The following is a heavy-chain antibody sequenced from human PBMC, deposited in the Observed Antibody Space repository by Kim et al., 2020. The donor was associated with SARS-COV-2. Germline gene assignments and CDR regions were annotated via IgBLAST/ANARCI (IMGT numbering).Heavy chain of an antibody. J-gene: IGHJ4*02. CDR3: ARDGAYSNYRYYFDY. V-gene: IGHV1-18*01. Sequence: QRLQGRVTMTTDTSTSTAYMELRSVRSDDTAVYYCARDGAYSNYRYYFDYWGQGTLVTVSS. D-gene: IGHD4-4*01.